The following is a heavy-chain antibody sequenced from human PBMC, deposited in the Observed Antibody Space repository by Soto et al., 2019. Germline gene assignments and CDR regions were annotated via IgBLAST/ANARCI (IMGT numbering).Heavy chain of an antibody. CDR1: GGSISSYY. J-gene: IGHJ5*02. CDR2: IYYSGST. V-gene: IGHV4-59*01. Sequence: SETLSLTCTVSGGSISSYYWSWIRQPPWKGLGWIGYIYYSGSTNYNPSLKSRVTISVDTSKNQFSLKLSSVTAADTAVYYCARLWEYDILTGLNWFDPWGKGTLVPVAS. CDR3: ARLWEYDILTGLNWFDP. D-gene: IGHD3-9*01.